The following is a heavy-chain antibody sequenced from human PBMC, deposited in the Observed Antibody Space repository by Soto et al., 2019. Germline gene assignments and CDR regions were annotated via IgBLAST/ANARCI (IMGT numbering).Heavy chain of an antibody. D-gene: IGHD4-4*01. Sequence: QVQLQQSGPGLVKPSQTLSLTCAISGDSVSNNGATWNWIRQSPSGGLEWLERTYYRSKWISDYAMSVKSRISINPDTSKNQISLQLNSVTPEDTAVYYCARDPPDFNSSFDFWGQGNLVTVSS. J-gene: IGHJ4*02. CDR2: TYYRSKWIS. CDR3: ARDPPDFNSSFDF. CDR1: GDSVSNNGAT. V-gene: IGHV6-1*01.